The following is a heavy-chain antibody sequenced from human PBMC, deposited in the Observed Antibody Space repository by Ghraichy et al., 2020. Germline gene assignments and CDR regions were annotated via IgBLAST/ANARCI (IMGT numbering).Heavy chain of an antibody. CDR3: AKGSIYYYDSSGYYLDRDAVDI. CDR1: GFTFSSYA. V-gene: IGHV3-23*01. CDR2: ISGSGGST. J-gene: IGHJ3*02. Sequence: GGSLRLSCAASGFTFSSYAMSWVRQAPGKGLEWVSAISGSGGSTYYADSVKGRFTISRDNSKNTLYLQMNSLRAEDTALYYCAKGSIYYYDSSGYYLDRDAVDIWGQGTMVTVSS. D-gene: IGHD3-22*01.